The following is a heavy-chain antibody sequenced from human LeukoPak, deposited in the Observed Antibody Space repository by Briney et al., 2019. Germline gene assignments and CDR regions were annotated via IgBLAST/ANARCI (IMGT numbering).Heavy chain of an antibody. J-gene: IGHJ6*03. CDR2: IYYSGST. Sequence: SETLSLTCTVSGGSISSSSYYWGWIRQPPGKGLEWIGSIYYSGSTYYNPSLKSRVTISVDTSKNQFSLKLSSVTAADTAVYYCARDLRKQWLSWYYMDVWGKGTTVTVSS. CDR1: GGSISSSSYY. CDR3: ARDLRKQWLSWYYMDV. V-gene: IGHV4-39*07. D-gene: IGHD6-19*01.